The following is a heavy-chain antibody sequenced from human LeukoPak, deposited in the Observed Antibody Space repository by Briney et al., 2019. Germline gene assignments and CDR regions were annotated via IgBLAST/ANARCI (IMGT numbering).Heavy chain of an antibody. V-gene: IGHV1-18*01. CDR1: VYSFTSYG. D-gene: IGHD3-22*01. CDR3: ARDGYYDSSGYYPFDY. J-gene: IGHJ4*02. Sequence: ASVKVSCKASVYSFTSYGISWVRQAPGQGLEWMGWIIAYNGNTNYSQKLQSGVTMTTDTSTSTAYMELRRLRSDATAAYKCARDGYYDSSGYYPFDYWGQGTLVTVSS. CDR2: IIAYNGNT.